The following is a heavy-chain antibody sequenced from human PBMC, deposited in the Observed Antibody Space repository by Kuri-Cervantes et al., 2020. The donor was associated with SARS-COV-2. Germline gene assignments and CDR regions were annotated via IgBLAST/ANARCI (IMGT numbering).Heavy chain of an antibody. CDR2: ISGSGGST. CDR3: AKDSIVVVVPAAKDY. J-gene: IGHJ4*02. V-gene: IGHV3-23*01. Sequence: GESLKISCAASGFTFSSYAMSWVRQAPGKGLEWVSAISGSGGSTYYADSVEGRFTISRDNSKNTLYLQMNSLRAEDTAVYYCAKDSIVVVVPAAKDYWGQGTLVTVSS. CDR1: GFTFSSYA. D-gene: IGHD2-2*01.